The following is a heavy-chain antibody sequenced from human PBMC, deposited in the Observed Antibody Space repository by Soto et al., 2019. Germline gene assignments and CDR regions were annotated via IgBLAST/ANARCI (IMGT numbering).Heavy chain of an antibody. D-gene: IGHD3-10*01. CDR2: IIPLFGTP. V-gene: IGHV1-69*01. J-gene: IGHJ4*02. CDR1: GGIFSTYA. Sequence: QVQLVQSGAEVKKPGSSVKVSCRASGGIFSTYAISWLRQAPGQGLEWMGGIIPLFGTPNYAQRFQGRVTITADESTSTAYMGLSRRRSEDTAVYYCARDRDDYGSGNYYNRIDFWGQGTLVTVSS. CDR3: ARDRDDYGSGNYYNRIDF.